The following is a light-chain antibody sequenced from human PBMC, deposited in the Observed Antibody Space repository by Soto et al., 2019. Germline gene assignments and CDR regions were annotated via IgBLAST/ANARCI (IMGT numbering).Light chain of an antibody. J-gene: IGKJ1*01. Sequence: DIQMTQSPSTLSASVGDRVTITCRASQSISSWLAWYQQKPGKAPKLLIYKSSSLESGVPARFSGSGSGTAFTLSISSLQPDDFATYYCQQYNSCWTFGQGTKVQIK. CDR1: QSISSW. V-gene: IGKV1-5*03. CDR2: KSS. CDR3: QQYNSCWT.